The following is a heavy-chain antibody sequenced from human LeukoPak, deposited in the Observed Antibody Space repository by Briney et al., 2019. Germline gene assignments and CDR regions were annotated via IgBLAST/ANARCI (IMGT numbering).Heavy chain of an antibody. CDR3: AKDRYCSSTSCSWDY. D-gene: IGHD2-2*01. J-gene: IGHJ4*02. CDR2: ISGSGGST. CDR1: GFTFSSYA. V-gene: IGHV3-23*01. Sequence: PGRSLRLSCAASGFTFSSYAMSWVRQAPGKGLEWVSAISGSGGSTYYADSVKGRFTISRDNSKNTLYLQMNSLRAEDTAVYYCAKDRYCSSTSCSWDYWGQGTLVTVSS.